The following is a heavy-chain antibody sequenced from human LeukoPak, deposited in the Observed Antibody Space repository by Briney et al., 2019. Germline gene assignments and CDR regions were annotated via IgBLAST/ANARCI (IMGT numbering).Heavy chain of an antibody. CDR3: ARGQGYNFDWFDP. CDR2: IWYDGSNK. CDR1: GXTFSTSG. V-gene: IGHV3-33*01. Sequence: PGGSLRLSCAASGXTFSTSGMHWVRQAPGKGLEWVAVIWYDGSNKYYADSVRGRFTISRDNSRNTLYLQMNSLRAEDTAVYYCARGQGYNFDWFDPWGQGTLVTVSS. J-gene: IGHJ5*02. D-gene: IGHD5-24*01.